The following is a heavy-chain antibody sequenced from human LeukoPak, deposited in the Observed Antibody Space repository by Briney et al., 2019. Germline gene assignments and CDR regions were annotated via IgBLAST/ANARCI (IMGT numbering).Heavy chain of an antibody. CDR1: GFTFSSYS. D-gene: IGHD2-15*01. V-gene: IGHV3-21*01. CDR3: ARGFPAYCSGGSCPIDY. J-gene: IGHJ4*02. CDR2: ISSSSSYI. Sequence: GGSLRLSCAASGFTFSSYSMNWVRQAPGKGLEWVSSISSSSSYIYYADSVKGRFTISRDNAKNSLYLQMNSLRAEDTAVYYCARGFPAYCSGGSCPIDYWGQGTLVTVSS.